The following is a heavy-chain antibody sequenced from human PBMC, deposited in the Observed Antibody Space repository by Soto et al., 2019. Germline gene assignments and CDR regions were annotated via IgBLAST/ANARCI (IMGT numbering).Heavy chain of an antibody. Sequence: PSETLSLTCTVSGGSISSYYWSWIRQPPGKGLEWIGYIYYSGSTNYNPSLKSRVTISVDTSKNQFSLKLSSVTAADTAVYYCARGGSGWYSHAPTRVYYFDYWGQGTLVTVSS. D-gene: IGHD6-19*01. CDR1: GGSISSYY. CDR2: IYYSGST. V-gene: IGHV4-59*01. CDR3: ARGGSGWYSHAPTRVYYFDY. J-gene: IGHJ4*02.